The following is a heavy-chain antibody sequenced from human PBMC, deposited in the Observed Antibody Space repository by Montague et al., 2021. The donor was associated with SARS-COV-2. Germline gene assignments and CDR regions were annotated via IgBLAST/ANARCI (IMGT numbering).Heavy chain of an antibody. J-gene: IGHJ6*02. Sequence: RSLSLAASGFTVSSNYMSWVRQAPGKGLEWVSVIYSGGSTYYADSVKGRFTISRDNSKNTLYLQMNSLRAEDTAVYYCARDQRRYGSGSYYGPHYYYYGMYVWGQGTTVTVSS. CDR2: IYSGGST. V-gene: IGHV3-66*02. CDR1: GFTVSSNY. D-gene: IGHD3-10*01. CDR3: ARDQRRYGSGSYYGPHYYYYGMYV.